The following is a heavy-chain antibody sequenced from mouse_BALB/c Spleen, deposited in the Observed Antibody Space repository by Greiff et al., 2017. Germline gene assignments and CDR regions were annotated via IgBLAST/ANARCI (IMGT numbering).Heavy chain of an antibody. CDR3: ARNMITTWFAY. D-gene: IGHD2-4*01. CDR1: GYTFTDYN. V-gene: IGHV1S29*02. Sequence: EVQLQESGPELVKPGASVKISCKASGYTFTDYNMHWVKQSHGKSLEWIGYIYPYNGGTGYNQKFKSKATLTVDNSSSTAYMELRSLTSEDSAVYSSARNMITTWFAYWGQGTLVTVSA. CDR2: IYPYNGGT. J-gene: IGHJ3*01.